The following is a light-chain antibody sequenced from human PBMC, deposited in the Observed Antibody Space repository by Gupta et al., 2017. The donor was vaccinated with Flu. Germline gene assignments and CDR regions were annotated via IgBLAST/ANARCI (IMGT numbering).Light chain of an antibody. CDR1: RSNIGSNS. J-gene: IGLJ1*01. V-gene: IGLV1-44*01. CDR3: AAWDDSLNGHYV. Sequence: VTISCSGSRSNIGSNSVNWYQQVPGTSPKLLMYSSNQRPSGVPGRFAGSKSGTSASLAISGLQSEDEADYYCAAWDDSLNGHYVFGTGTKVTVL. CDR2: SSN.